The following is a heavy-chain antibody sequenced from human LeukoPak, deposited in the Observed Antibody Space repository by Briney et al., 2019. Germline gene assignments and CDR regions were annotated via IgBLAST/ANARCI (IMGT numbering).Heavy chain of an antibody. CDR2: IYHSGST. CDR1: GGSFSGYY. Sequence: PSETLSLTCAVYGGSFSGYYWSWIRQPPGKGLEWIGSIYHSGSTYYNPSLKSRVPISVDTSKNQFSLKLRSVTAADTAVYYCARDRAVTNYFDYWGQGTLVTVSS. V-gene: IGHV4-34*01. J-gene: IGHJ4*02. D-gene: IGHD4-17*01. CDR3: ARDRAVTNYFDY.